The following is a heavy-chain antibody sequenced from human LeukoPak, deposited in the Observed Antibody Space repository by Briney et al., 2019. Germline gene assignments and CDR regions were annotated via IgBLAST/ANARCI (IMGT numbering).Heavy chain of an antibody. CDR2: ISGSGGST. Sequence: GGSLRLSCAASGFTFSSYAMSWVRQAPGKGLEWVSAISGSGGSTYYADSVKGRFTISRDNSKNTLSLQMNSLRAEDTAVYYCARRSSGGSWVFDYWGQGTLVTVSS. J-gene: IGHJ4*02. V-gene: IGHV3-23*01. D-gene: IGHD2-15*01. CDR3: ARRSSGGSWVFDY. CDR1: GFTFSSYA.